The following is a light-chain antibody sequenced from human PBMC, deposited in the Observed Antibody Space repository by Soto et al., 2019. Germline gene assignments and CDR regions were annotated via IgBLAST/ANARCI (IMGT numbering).Light chain of an antibody. CDR1: SASVLTSYY. V-gene: IGLV8-61*01. CDR2: STN. J-gene: IGLJ2*01. CDR3: ALYVGSGTVV. Sequence: QTVVSQEPSFSVSPGETVTLPCGLTSASVLTSYYPSWYQQTPGQAPRTLIYSTNIRSSGVPDRFSGSILGNKAALTITGAQADDESDYYCALYVGSGTVVFGGGSKVTVL.